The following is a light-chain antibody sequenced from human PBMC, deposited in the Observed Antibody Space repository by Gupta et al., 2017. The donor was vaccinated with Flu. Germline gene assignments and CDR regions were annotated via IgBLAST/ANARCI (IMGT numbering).Light chain of an antibody. CDR2: GNN. CDR3: EDWEYRRTGTIWV. CDR1: TANVGSKG. Sequence: TTANVGSKGRNWYERVPGTAPKLLVYGNNKSHEGNSARGDGSKSGTTASKAIRGLKAEEEAQYYCEDWEYRRTGTIWVFGGGTAVTVL. V-gene: IGLV1-44*01. J-gene: IGLJ3*02.